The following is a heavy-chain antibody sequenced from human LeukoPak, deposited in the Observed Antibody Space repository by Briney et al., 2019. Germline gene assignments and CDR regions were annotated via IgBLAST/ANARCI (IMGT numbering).Heavy chain of an antibody. CDR1: ALTFSSYE. Sequence: SLTLAWAPSALTFSSYEMSWVSQPPREWLEWFAYISTRGSTISYADYVMGRFTIARDNAKKSLYLQMNSLRAEDTAVYYCARAGYYFDCRGQGTLGTVS. CDR2: ISTRGSTI. CDR3: ARAGYYFDC. J-gene: IGHJ4*02. V-gene: IGHV3-48*03.